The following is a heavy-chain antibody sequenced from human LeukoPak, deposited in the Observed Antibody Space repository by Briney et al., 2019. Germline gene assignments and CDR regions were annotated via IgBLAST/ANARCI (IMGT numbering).Heavy chain of an antibody. CDR2: ISSSGSYI. Sequence: GGSLRLSCVASAFTFSSYSMNWVRQAPGKGLEWVSSISSSGSYIYYADSVKGRFTISRDNAKKSLYLQMNSLRAEDTAVYHCSKGGVRGTYYFDDWGQGTLVTVSS. D-gene: IGHD1-1*01. J-gene: IGHJ4*02. CDR1: AFTFSSYS. CDR3: SKGGVRGTYYFDD. V-gene: IGHV3-21*01.